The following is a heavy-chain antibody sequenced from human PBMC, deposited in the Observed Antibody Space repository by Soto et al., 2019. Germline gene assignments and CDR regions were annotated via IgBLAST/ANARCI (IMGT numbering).Heavy chain of an antibody. V-gene: IGHV3-48*02. J-gene: IGHJ4*02. CDR3: ARGGYPVGY. D-gene: IGHD5-12*01. CDR1: GFTFSSYS. Sequence: EVQLVESGGGLVQPGGSLRLSCAASGFTFSSYSMNWVRQAPGKGLEWVSYISRSSSTIYYADSVKGRFTISRDNAKNSLYRQMNSLRDEDSAVYCCARGGYPVGYWGQGTLFTVSS. CDR2: ISRSSSTI.